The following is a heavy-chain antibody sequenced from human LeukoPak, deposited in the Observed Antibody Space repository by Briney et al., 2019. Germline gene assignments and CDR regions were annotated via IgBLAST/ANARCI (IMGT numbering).Heavy chain of an antibody. V-gene: IGHV3-72*01. J-gene: IGHJ4*02. CDR1: GFTFNDHY. D-gene: IGHD3-22*01. CDR2: TRNKANSYTT. Sequence: GGSLRLSCAASGFTFNDHYMDWVRQAPGKGLEWVGRTRNKANSYTTEYAASVKGRFTISRDDSKNSLYLQMNSLKTENTAVYYCARGPNYYFDSSYYFDYWGQGTLVTVSS. CDR3: ARGPNYYFDSSYYFDY.